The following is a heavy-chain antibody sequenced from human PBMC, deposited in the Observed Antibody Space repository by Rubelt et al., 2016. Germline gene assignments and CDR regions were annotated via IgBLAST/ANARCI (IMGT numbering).Heavy chain of an antibody. J-gene: IGHJ4*02. Sequence: EVQLVESGGGLVQPGGSLRLSCAASGFTFSDYGMTWVRQAPGKGLEWVPAISRSGSNTYYADSVKYRIIISRDNSKRTVSLQMNSLRADDTAGYYCTKGGGAITPYDSWGQGTLVSVSS. D-gene: IGHD1-20*01. CDR3: TKGGGAITPYDS. CDR1: GFTFSDYG. V-gene: IGHV3-23*04. CDR2: ISRSGSNT.